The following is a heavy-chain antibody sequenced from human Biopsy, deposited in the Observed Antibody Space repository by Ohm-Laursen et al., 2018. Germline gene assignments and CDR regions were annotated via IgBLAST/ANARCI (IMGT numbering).Heavy chain of an antibody. Sequence: TLSLTCTVSGDSINNYYWSWIRQPAGKGLEWIGRIYTSGSPNYNLSLESRVTMSVDTAKNQFPLNLRLWTAADAAVYYCARGTGRYYVYGAFDIWGQGTVVTVSS. CDR2: IYTSGSP. CDR3: ARGTGRYYVYGAFDI. J-gene: IGHJ3*02. V-gene: IGHV4-4*07. CDR1: GDSINNYY. D-gene: IGHD1-26*01.